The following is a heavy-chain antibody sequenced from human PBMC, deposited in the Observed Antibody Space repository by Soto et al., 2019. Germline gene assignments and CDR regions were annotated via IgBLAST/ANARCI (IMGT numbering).Heavy chain of an antibody. CDR2: IYYSGST. CDR3: ARGVTYYDFWSGYYFDY. Sequence: PSETLSLTCTVSGGSVSSGSYYWSWIRQPPGKGLEWIGYIYYSGSTNYNPSLKSRVTISVDTSKNQFSLKLSSVTAADTAVYYCARGVTYYDFWSGYYFDYWGQGTLVTVSS. CDR1: GGSVSSGSYY. J-gene: IGHJ4*02. V-gene: IGHV4-61*01. D-gene: IGHD3-3*01.